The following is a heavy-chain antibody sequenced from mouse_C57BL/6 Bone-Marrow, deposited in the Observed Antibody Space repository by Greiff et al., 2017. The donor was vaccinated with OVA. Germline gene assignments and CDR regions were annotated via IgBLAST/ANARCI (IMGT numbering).Heavy chain of an antibody. CDR2: IYPRDGST. Sequence: VKLQESGPELVKPGASVKLSCKASGYTFTSYEINWVKQRPGQGLEWIGWIYPRDGSTKYNEKFKGKATLTVDTSSSTAYMELHSLTSEDSAVYFCAGGNWAYWGQGTLVTVSA. D-gene: IGHD2-1*01. J-gene: IGHJ3*01. CDR3: AGGNWAY. CDR1: GYTFTSYE. V-gene: IGHV1-85*01.